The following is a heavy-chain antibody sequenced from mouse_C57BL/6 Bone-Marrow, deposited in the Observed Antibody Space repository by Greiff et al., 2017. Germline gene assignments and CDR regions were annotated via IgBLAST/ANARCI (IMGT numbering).Heavy chain of an antibody. Sequence: VQLQQSGAELVKPGASVKLSCKASGYTFTSYWMQWVKQRPGQGLEWIGEIDPSDSYTNYNQKFKGKATLTVAPSSSTAYMQLSSLTSEDSAVYYCARPFITTVVATPYWYFDVWGTGTTVTVSS. CDR2: IDPSDSYT. CDR3: ARPFITTVVATPYWYFDV. J-gene: IGHJ1*03. V-gene: IGHV1-50*01. D-gene: IGHD1-1*01. CDR1: GYTFTSYW.